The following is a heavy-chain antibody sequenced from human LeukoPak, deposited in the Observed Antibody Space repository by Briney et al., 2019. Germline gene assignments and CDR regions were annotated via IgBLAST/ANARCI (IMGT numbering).Heavy chain of an antibody. Sequence: GGSLRLSCTTSGFTFSSYAMNWVRQAPGKGLEWVSAISGSGSATYYADSVKGRFTISRDNSKNTLYLQMNSLRAEDTAVYYCAKDQYGEAFDIWGPGTMVTVSS. D-gene: IGHD4-17*01. J-gene: IGHJ3*02. V-gene: IGHV3-23*01. CDR3: AKDQYGEAFDI. CDR1: GFTFSSYA. CDR2: ISGSGSAT.